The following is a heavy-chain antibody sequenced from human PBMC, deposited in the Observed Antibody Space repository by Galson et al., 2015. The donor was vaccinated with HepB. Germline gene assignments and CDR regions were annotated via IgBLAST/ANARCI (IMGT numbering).Heavy chain of an antibody. CDR2: MNTNTGKP. D-gene: IGHD3-3*01. CDR3: ARSPLRFLDWLPYYDYYYMDV. V-gene: IGHV7-4-1*02. Sequence: SVKVSCKASGYTFTDYVVHWVRQAPGQGLEWMGWMNTNTGKPTYAPAFPGRFVFSLDTPVTTAYLQLSSLETDDTAVYYCARSPLRFLDWLPYYDYYYMDVWGEGTTVTVSS. J-gene: IGHJ6*03. CDR1: GYTFTDYV.